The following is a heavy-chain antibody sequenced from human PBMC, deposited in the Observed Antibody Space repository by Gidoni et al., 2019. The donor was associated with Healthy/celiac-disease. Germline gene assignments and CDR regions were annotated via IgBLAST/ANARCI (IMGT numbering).Heavy chain of an antibody. CDR2: IYHSGST. J-gene: IGHJ4*02. V-gene: IGHV4-38-2*02. CDR1: GYSISSGYY. CDR3: AGWGATTSRAGHDY. Sequence: QVQLQESGPGLAKPSETLSLTCTVSGYSISSGYYWGWIRQPPGKGLEWIGSIYHSGSTYYNPSLKSGVTISVDTSKNQFSLKLSSVTAADTAVYYCAGWGATTSRAGHDYWGQGTLVTVSS. D-gene: IGHD3-16*01.